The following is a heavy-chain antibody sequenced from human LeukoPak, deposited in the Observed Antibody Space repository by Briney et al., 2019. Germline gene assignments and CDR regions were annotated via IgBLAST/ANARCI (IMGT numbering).Heavy chain of an antibody. J-gene: IGHJ4*02. CDR2: ISCSGGST. CDR3: AKVVGDTTRGYFDY. V-gene: IGHV3-23*01. CDR1: GFTFSSYA. Sequence: SGGSLRLSCAASGFTFSSYAMSWVRQAPGKGLEWVSTISCSGGSTYYADSVKGRFTISRDNSKNTLYLQMNSLRAEDTAVYYCAKVVGDTTRGYFDYWGQGTLVTVSS. D-gene: IGHD1-26*01.